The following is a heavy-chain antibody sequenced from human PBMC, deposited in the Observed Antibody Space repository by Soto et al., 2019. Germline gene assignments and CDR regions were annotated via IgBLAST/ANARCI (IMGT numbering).Heavy chain of an antibody. CDR3: ARSHITEYCSSTSCYGYYFDY. Sequence: PGGSLRLSCAASGFTFSSYGMHWVRQAPGKGLEWVAVIWYDGSNKYYADSVKGRFTISRDNSKNTLYLQMNSLRAEDTAVYYCARSHITEYCSSTSCYGYYFDYWGQGTLVTVSS. CDR2: IWYDGSNK. J-gene: IGHJ4*02. CDR1: GFTFSSYG. V-gene: IGHV3-33*01. D-gene: IGHD2-2*01.